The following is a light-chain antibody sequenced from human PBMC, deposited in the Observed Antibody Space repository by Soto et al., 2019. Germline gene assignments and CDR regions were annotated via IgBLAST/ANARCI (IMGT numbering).Light chain of an antibody. Sequence: IQMTHSPSSLSASIIDIVAITVRASQSISSYLNWYQQTPGKAPKLLIYAASSLQSGVPSRFSGSGSGTDFTLTISHLQTEDFATYYCQQSDSTPTFGQGTKVDIK. CDR1: QSISSY. J-gene: IGKJ2*01. CDR3: QQSDSTPT. CDR2: AAS. V-gene: IGKV1-39*01.